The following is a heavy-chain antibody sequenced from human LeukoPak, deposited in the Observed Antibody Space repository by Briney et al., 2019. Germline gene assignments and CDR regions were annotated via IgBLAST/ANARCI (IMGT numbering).Heavy chain of an antibody. CDR2: VYHSGST. CDR1: GGSISSGGYS. CDR3: AREAYSGSHNWFDP. D-gene: IGHD1-26*01. Sequence: RTSETLSLTCTVSGGSISSGGYSWSWIRQTQGKGLEWIGSVYHSGSTDYNSSLKSRITMSVDKSKNQFSLKLSSVTAADTAVYYCAREAYSGSHNWFDPWGQGTRVTVSS. J-gene: IGHJ5*02. V-gene: IGHV4-30-2*01.